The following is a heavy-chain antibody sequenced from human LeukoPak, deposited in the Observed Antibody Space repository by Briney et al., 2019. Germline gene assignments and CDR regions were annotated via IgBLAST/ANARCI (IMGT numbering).Heavy chain of an antibody. Sequence: PSETLSLTCTVSGGSISSYYWSWIRQPPGKGLEWIGYIYYSGSTNYNPSLKSRVTISVDTSKNQFSLKLSSVTAADTAVYYCARDRMYYDFWSGYPNIDYWGQGTLVTVSS. J-gene: IGHJ4*02. CDR2: IYYSGST. CDR3: ARDRMYYDFWSGYPNIDY. D-gene: IGHD3-3*01. CDR1: GGSISSYY. V-gene: IGHV4-59*12.